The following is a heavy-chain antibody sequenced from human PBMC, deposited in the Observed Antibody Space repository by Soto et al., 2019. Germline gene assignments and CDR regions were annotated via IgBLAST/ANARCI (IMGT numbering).Heavy chain of an antibody. CDR2: ISYHGSNK. D-gene: IGHD3-10*01. Sequence: GGSLRLSCVVSGFIFSDYGMHWVRQAPGKGLEWVAAISYHGSNKYYIDSVKGRFTVSRDNAKNSLYLQMNSLRDEDTAVYFCARGFDLQYGMDVWGQGTTVTVSS. CDR3: ARGFDLQYGMDV. CDR1: GFIFSDYG. V-gene: IGHV3-30*03. J-gene: IGHJ6*02.